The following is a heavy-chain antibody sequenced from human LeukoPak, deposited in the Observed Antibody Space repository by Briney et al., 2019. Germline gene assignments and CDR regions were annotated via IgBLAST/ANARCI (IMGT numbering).Heavy chain of an antibody. V-gene: IGHV3-30-3*01. CDR1: GFTFSSYA. Sequence: GGSLRLSCAASGFTFSSYAMHWVRQAPGKGLEWVAVISYDGSNKYYADSVKGRFTISRDNSKNTLYLQMNSLRAKDTAVYYCARDLRYDFWSGPHNWFDPWGQGTLVTVSS. CDR2: ISYDGSNK. D-gene: IGHD3-3*01. CDR3: ARDLRYDFWSGPHNWFDP. J-gene: IGHJ5*02.